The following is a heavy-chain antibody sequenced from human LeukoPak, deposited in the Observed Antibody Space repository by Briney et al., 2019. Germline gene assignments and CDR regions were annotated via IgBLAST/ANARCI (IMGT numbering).Heavy chain of an antibody. Sequence: ASVKVSFKSSVYTFTHYYLHWVRQAPGQGLEWMGWINPNSGGTNYAQKFQGGVTMTRDTSIRTAYMEVSRVRSDDTGLYYCASGPKVDTAMALYYFDYWGQGALVTVSS. V-gene: IGHV1-2*02. D-gene: IGHD5-18*01. CDR1: VYTFTHYY. J-gene: IGHJ4*02. CDR3: ASGPKVDTAMALYYFDY. CDR2: INPNSGGT.